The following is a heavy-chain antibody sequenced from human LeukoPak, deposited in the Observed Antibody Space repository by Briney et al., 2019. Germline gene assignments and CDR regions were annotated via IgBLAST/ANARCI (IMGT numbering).Heavy chain of an antibody. CDR3: VQVGTSCCEVSFDY. CDR2: INPNSGGT. V-gene: IGHV1-2*02. J-gene: IGHJ4*02. Sequence: GASVKVSCKASGYTFTGYYMHWVRQAPGQGLEWMGWINPNSGGTNYAQKFQGRVTMTRDTSISTAYMELSRLRSDDTAVYYCVQVGTSCCEVSFDYWGQGTLVTVSS. CDR1: GYTFTGYY. D-gene: IGHD2-2*01.